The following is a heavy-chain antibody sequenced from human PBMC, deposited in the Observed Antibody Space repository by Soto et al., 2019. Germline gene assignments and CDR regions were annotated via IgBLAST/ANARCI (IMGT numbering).Heavy chain of an antibody. J-gene: IGHJ6*03. CDR1: GGTFSSYT. CDR3: ARGRKVGLLPREEYYYYYMDV. Sequence: QVQLVQSGAEVKKPGSSVKVSCKASGGTFSSYTISWVRQAPGQGLEWMGRIIPILGIANYAQKFQGRVTITADKSTSTAYMELSSLRSEDTAVYYCARGRKVGLLPREEYYYYYMDVWGKGTTVTVSS. CDR2: IIPILGIA. V-gene: IGHV1-69*02. D-gene: IGHD1-26*01.